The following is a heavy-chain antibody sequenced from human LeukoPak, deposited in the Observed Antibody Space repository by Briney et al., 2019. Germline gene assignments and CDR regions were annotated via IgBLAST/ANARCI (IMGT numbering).Heavy chain of an antibody. V-gene: IGHV1-18*01. CDR1: GYTFTSYG. CDR2: ISAYNGNT. CDR3: ARDAPRSGTYARGDY. Sequence: ASVKVSCKASGYTFTSYGISWVRQAPGQGLEWMGWISAYNGNTNYAQKLQGRVTMTTDTSTFTAYMELRSLRSDDTAVYYCARDAPRSGTYARGDYWGQGTLVTVPS. D-gene: IGHD3-3*01. J-gene: IGHJ4*02.